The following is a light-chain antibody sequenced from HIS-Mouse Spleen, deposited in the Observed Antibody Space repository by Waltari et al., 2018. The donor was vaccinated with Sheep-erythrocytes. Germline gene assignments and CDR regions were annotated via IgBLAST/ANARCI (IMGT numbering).Light chain of an antibody. CDR3: CSYAGSYNHV. CDR2: DVS. V-gene: IGLV2-11*01. Sequence: QSALTQPRSVSGSPGQSVTISCPGPSSDVGGYNYVPWSQQHPGKAPKLMIYDVSKRPSGVPDRFSGSKSGNTASLTISGLQAEDEADYYCCSYAGSYNHVFATGTKVTVL. J-gene: IGLJ1*01. CDR1: SSDVGGYNY.